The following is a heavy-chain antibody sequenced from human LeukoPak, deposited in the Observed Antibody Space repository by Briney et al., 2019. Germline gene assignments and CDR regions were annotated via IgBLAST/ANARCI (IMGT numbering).Heavy chain of an antibody. Sequence: QPGGSLRLSCAASGFTFSSYAMSWVRQAPGKGLEWVSYISSSSSTIYYADSVKGRFTISRDNAKNSLYLQMNSLRAEDTAVYYCARDVTAGGDWGQGTLVTVSS. J-gene: IGHJ4*02. CDR1: GFTFSSYA. D-gene: IGHD2-8*02. CDR2: ISSSSSTI. V-gene: IGHV3-48*04. CDR3: ARDVTAGGD.